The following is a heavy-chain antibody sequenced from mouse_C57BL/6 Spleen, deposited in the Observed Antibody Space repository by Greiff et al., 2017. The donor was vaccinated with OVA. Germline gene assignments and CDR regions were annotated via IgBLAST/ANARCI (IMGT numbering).Heavy chain of an antibody. V-gene: IGHV3-6*01. D-gene: IGHD1-1*01. CDR1: GYSITSGYY. J-gene: IGHJ1*03. Sequence: EVKLVESGPGLVKPSQSLSLTCPVTGYSITSGYYWNWIRQLPGNKLEWMGYISYDGSNNYNPSLKNRISITRDTSKNQFFLKLNSVTTEDTATYYCAREGPYCYGSSSWYFDVWGTGTTVTVSS. CDR2: ISYDGSN. CDR3: AREGPYCYGSSSWYFDV.